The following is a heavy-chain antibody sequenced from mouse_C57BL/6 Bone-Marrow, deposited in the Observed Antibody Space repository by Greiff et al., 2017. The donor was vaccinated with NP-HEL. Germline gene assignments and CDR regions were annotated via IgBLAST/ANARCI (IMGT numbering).Heavy chain of an antibody. CDR3: ARAGPWFAY. Sequence: VQGVESGAELARPGASVKLSCKASGYTFTSYGISWVKQRTGQGLEWIGEIYPRSGNTYYNEKFKGKATLTADKSSSTAYMELRSLTSEDSAFYFCARAGPWFAYWGQGTLVTVSA. CDR2: IYPRSGNT. J-gene: IGHJ3*01. V-gene: IGHV1-81*01. CDR1: GYTFTSYG.